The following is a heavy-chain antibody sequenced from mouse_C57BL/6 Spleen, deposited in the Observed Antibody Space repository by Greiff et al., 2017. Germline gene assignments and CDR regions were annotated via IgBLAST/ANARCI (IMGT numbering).Heavy chain of an antibody. J-gene: IGHJ2*01. V-gene: IGHV1-69*01. Sequence: QVQLQQPGAELVMPGASVKLSCTASGYTFTSYWMHWVKQRPGQGLEWVGEIDPSDSYTNYNQKFKGKSTLTVDKSSNTAYMQLRSLTSEVSAGDYCARGWLRRFDYWGQGTTLTVSA. CDR2: IDPSDSYT. D-gene: IGHD2-2*01. CDR3: ARGWLRRFDY. CDR1: GYTFTSYW.